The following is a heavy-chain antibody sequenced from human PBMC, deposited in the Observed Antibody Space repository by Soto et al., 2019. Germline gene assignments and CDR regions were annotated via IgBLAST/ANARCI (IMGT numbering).Heavy chain of an antibody. Sequence: QITLKESGPTLVKPTQTLTLTCTFSGFSLSTSGVGVGWIRQPPGKALEWLALIYWDDDKRYSPSLKSRLTITKDTSKTQVVLTLTNMDPVDTATYYCAHFFPSLTIRYYWYFDLWGRGTLVTVSS. CDR1: GFSLSTSGVG. D-gene: IGHD2-2*02. CDR3: AHFFPSLTIRYYWYFDL. CDR2: IYWDDDK. V-gene: IGHV2-5*02. J-gene: IGHJ2*01.